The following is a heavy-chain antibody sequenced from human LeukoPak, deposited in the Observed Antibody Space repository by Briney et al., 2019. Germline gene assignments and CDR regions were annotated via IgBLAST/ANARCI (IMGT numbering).Heavy chain of an antibody. CDR1: GFTFDDYA. V-gene: IGHV3-9*01. CDR2: ISWNSGSI. J-gene: IGHJ4*02. D-gene: IGHD4-23*01. Sequence: QPGGSLRLSCAASGFTFDDYAMHWVRQAPGKGLEWVSGISWNSGSIGYADSVKGRFTISRDNAKNSLYLQMNSLRAEDTALYYCAKDMTIGGNGVWEYFDYWGQGTLVTVSS. CDR3: AKDMTIGGNGVWEYFDY.